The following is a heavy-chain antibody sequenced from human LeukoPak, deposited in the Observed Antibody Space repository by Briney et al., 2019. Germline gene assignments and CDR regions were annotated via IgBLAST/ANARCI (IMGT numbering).Heavy chain of an antibody. CDR1: GGSFSGSY. J-gene: IGHJ4*02. Sequence: PSETLSLTCAVYGGSFSGSYWSWIRQPPGKGLEWIGEINHSGSTDYNPSLKSRVTISVDTSKNQFSLKLSSVTAADTAVYYCARVSLARYYDSSGYYYYFDYWGQGTLVTVSS. D-gene: IGHD3-22*01. CDR2: INHSGST. V-gene: IGHV4-34*01. CDR3: ARVSLARYYDSSGYYYYFDY.